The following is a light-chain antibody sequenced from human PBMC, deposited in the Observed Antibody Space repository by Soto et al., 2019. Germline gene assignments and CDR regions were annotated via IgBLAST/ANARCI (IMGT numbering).Light chain of an antibody. CDR1: QSVTSSY. CDR2: GAS. V-gene: IGKV3-20*01. Sequence: EIVLTQSPGTLSLSPGERATLSFRASQSVTSSYLARYRQKPGQAPRLLIYGASHRATGIPDRFSGSGSGTDFTLIISRVEPEDFAGYYCQQYGGSPWTFGQGTKVEIK. J-gene: IGKJ1*01. CDR3: QQYGGSPWT.